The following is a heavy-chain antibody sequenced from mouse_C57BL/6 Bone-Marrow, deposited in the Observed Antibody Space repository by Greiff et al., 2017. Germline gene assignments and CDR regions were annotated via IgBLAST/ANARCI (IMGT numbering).Heavy chain of an antibody. J-gene: IGHJ2*01. Sequence: QVQLQQSGTELVKPGASVKLSCKASGYTFTSYWMHWVKQRPGQGLEWIGNINPSNGGTNYNEKFKSKATLTVDKSSGTAYMQLSSLTSDVSAVYYCARWLWLRPGVYFDYWGQGTTLTVSS. CDR2: INPSNGGT. D-gene: IGHD2-2*01. V-gene: IGHV1-53*01. CDR3: ARWLWLRPGVYFDY. CDR1: GYTFTSYW.